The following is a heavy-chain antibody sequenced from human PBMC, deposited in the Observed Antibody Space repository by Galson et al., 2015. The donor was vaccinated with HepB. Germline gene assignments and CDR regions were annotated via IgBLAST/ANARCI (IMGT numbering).Heavy chain of an antibody. CDR2: INPNSGGT. CDR3: ARGPYYYDSSGYFTF. Sequence: QSGAEVKKPGESLKISCKASGYTFTGYNLHWVRQAPGQGLEWMGWINPNSGGTTYAEKFQGWVTMTRDTSISTAYMELSRLRSDDTAVYYCARGPYYYDSSGYFTFWGQGTLVTVSS. J-gene: IGHJ4*02. CDR1: GYTFTGYN. D-gene: IGHD3-22*01. V-gene: IGHV1-2*04.